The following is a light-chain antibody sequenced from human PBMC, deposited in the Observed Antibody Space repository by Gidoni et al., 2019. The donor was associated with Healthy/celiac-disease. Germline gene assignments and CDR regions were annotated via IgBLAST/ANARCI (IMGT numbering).Light chain of an antibody. CDR2: DAS. V-gene: IGKV1-39*01. CDR1: QSISSY. CDR3: QQSYSTPLT. Sequence: DIQMTQSPSSLSASVGDRVTITCRASQSISSYLNWYQQKPGKAPKLLIYDASSLQSGVPSRFSGSGSGTDFTLTISSLQPEDFATYYCQQSYSTPLTFXGXTKVXIK. J-gene: IGKJ4*01.